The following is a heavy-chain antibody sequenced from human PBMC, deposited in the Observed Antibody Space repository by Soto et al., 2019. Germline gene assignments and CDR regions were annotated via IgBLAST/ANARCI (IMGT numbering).Heavy chain of an antibody. CDR2: IDPSDSYT. V-gene: IGHV5-10-1*01. D-gene: IGHD6-13*01. Sequence: GESLKISCKGSGYSFTSYWISWVRQMPGKGLEWMGRIDPSDSYTNYNPSFQGHVTISADKSISTAYLQWSSLKASDTAMYYCARLQPAAGDNDLTFDYWGQGTLVTVSS. CDR3: ARLQPAAGDNDLTFDY. CDR1: GYSFTSYW. J-gene: IGHJ4*02.